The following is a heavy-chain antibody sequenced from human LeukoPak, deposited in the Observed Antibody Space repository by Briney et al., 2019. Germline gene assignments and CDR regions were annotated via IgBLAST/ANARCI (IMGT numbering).Heavy chain of an antibody. V-gene: IGHV4-38-2*02. CDR3: ARAMVREVIITRSVYYFDY. CDR2: IYHSGFT. CDR1: GYSISSGYY. D-gene: IGHD3-10*01. J-gene: IGHJ4*02. Sequence: SETLSLTCTVSGYSISSGYYWGCIRQPPGRGLEWIGNIYHSGFTYYNPSLKSRVTISLDASKNQFSLKLSSLTAADTAVYYCARAMVREVIITRSVYYFDYWGQGTLVTVSS.